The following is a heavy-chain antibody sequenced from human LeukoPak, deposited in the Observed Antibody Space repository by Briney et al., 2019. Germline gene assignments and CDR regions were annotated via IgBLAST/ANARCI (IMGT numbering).Heavy chain of an antibody. V-gene: IGHV1-2*02. CDR1: GYTFTNYY. CDR3: ARAYCGSTNCPPGNY. Sequence: ASVKVSCKASGYTFTNYYLHWVRQAPGQGLAWMGWINPNSGGTNYAQKFQGRVTMTRDTSISTAYMELSSLIYDDTAVYFCARAYCGSTNCPPGNYWGQGTLVTVSS. J-gene: IGHJ4*02. D-gene: IGHD2-2*01. CDR2: INPNSGGT.